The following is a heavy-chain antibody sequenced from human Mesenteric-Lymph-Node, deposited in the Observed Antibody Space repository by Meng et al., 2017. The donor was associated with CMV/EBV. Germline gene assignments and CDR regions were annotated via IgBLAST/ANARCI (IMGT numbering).Heavy chain of an antibody. CDR2: INEDGSQK. Sequence: GGSLKISCAASAFSFSAYAMHWVRQTPGKGLEWVANINEDGSQKYYADSLKGRFTISRDNAKNSLYLQVISLRAEDTALYYCAKQLTGSAAWWFDPWGQGTVVTVSS. V-gene: IGHV3-7*01. J-gene: IGHJ5*02. CDR3: AKQLTGSAAWWFDP. D-gene: IGHD1-1*01. CDR1: AFSFSAYA.